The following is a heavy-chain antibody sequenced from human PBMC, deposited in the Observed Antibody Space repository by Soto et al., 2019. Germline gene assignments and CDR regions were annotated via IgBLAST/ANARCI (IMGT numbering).Heavy chain of an antibody. CDR1: GFTFTNYW. CDR2: IDGVGTGT. Sequence: EVQLVQSGGGSVQPGGSLRLSCAASGFTFTNYWMHWVRQVPGKGLVWVSRIDGVGTGTSYSDSVRGRFTISRDNAENMLYLQMNRLRAEDTAVYYCTTVLEYWGQGTRVTGSS. J-gene: IGHJ4*02. CDR3: TTVLEY. V-gene: IGHV3-74*01. D-gene: IGHD1-1*01.